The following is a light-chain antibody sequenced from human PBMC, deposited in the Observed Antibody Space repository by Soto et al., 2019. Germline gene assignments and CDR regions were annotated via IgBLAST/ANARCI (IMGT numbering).Light chain of an antibody. CDR3: QSYDSSLSGYV. CDR1: GSKIGAGYD. CDR2: GNS. V-gene: IGLV1-40*01. J-gene: IGLJ1*01. Sequence: QSVLTQPASVSGAPGQMVTISCTGSGSKIGAGYDVHWYQQLPRTAPKLLIYGNSNRPSGVPDRFSASKSGTSASLAITGLQPEDEADYYCQSYDSSLSGYVFGTGTKVTVL.